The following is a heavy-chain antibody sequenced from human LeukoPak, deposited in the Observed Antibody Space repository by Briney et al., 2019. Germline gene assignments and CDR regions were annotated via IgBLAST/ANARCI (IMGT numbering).Heavy chain of an antibody. CDR3: ARDSGEYCSSTSCYSPFDY. CDR2: ISSSSYI. V-gene: IGHV3-21*01. CDR1: GFTFSSYS. J-gene: IGHJ4*02. D-gene: IGHD2-2*02. Sequence: PGGSLRLSCAASGFTFSSYSMNWVRQAPGKGLEWVSSISSSSYIYYADSVKGRFTISRDNAKNSLYLQMNSLRAEDTAVYYCARDSGEYCSSTSCYSPFDYWGQGTLVTVSS.